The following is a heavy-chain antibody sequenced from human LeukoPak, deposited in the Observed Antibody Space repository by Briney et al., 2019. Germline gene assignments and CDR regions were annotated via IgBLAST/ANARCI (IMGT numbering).Heavy chain of an antibody. D-gene: IGHD3-3*01. CDR3: ARHPSRRYYDFWSGYLNWFDP. CDR2: IYYSGST. CDR1: GGSISSSSYY. J-gene: IGHJ5*02. Sequence: SETLSLTCTVSGGSISSSSYYWGWIRQPPGKGLEWNGSIYYSGSTYYNPSLKSRVTISVDTSKNLFPLKLSSVTAADTAVYYCARHPSRRYYDFWSGYLNWFDPWGQGTLVTVSS. V-gene: IGHV4-39*01.